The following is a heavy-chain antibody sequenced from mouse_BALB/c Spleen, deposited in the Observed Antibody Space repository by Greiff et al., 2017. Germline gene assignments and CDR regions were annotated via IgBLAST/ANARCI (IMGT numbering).Heavy chain of an antibody. Sequence: LVESGGGLVKPGGSLKLSCAASGFTFSSYTMSWVRQTPEKRLEWVATISSGGSYTYYPDSVKGRFTISRDNAKNTLYLQMSSLKSEDTAMYYCTRVDGNYEDYAMDYWGQGTSVTVSS. D-gene: IGHD2-1*01. V-gene: IGHV5-6-4*01. CDR3: TRVDGNYEDYAMDY. CDR2: ISSGGSYT. J-gene: IGHJ4*01. CDR1: GFTFSSYT.